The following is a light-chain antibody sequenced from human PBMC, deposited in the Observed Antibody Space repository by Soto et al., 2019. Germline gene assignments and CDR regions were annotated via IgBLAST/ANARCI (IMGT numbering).Light chain of an antibody. J-gene: IGLJ2*01. CDR1: SSNIGNNY. CDR2: DNN. V-gene: IGLV1-51*01. CDR3: GTWDSSLRVV. Sequence: QSVLTQPPSVSAAPGQKVTISCSGSSSNIGNNYVSWYQQLPGTAPKLLIYDNNKRPSGIPDRFSGSKSGTSATLGITGLQTGDEADYYFGTWDSSLRVVFGGGTKLTVL.